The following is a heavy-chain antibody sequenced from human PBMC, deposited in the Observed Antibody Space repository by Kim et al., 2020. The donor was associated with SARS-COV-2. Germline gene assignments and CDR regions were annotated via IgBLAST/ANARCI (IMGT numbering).Heavy chain of an antibody. D-gene: IGHD6-13*01. CDR2: IKSKTDGGTT. CDR1: GFTFSNAW. J-gene: IGHJ6*02. V-gene: IGHV3-15*01. CDR3: TTDPPWYSSSWYSNYYYYGMDV. Sequence: GGSLRLSCAASGFTFSNAWMSWVRQAPGKGLEWVGRIKSKTDGGTTDYAAPVKGRFTISRDDSKNTLYLQMNSLKTEDTAVYYCTTDPPWYSSSWYSNYYYYGMDVWGQGTTVTVSS.